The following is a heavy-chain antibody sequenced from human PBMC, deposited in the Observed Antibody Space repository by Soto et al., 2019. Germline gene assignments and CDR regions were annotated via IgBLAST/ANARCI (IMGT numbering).Heavy chain of an antibody. CDR2: IYSGGST. V-gene: IGHV3-53*04. D-gene: IGHD1-26*01. CDR3: ARDRGYSGSYYYYYGMDV. CDR1: GFTVSSNY. J-gene: IGHJ6*02. Sequence: GGSLRLSCAASGFTVSSNYMSWVRQAPGKGLEWVSVIYSGGSTYYADSVKGRFTISRHNSKNTLYLQMNSLRAEDTAVYYCARDRGYSGSYYYYYGMDVWGQGTTVTVSS.